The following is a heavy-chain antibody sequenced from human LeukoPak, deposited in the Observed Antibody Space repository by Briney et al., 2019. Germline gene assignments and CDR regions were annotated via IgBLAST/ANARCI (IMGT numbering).Heavy chain of an antibody. V-gene: IGHV4-39*01. J-gene: IGHJ4*02. CDR2: IYSRGST. CDR3: STHEYGDYEDNF. Sequence: ASETLSLTCTVSGGSISSGDYYWSWIRQPPGQGLQWIGTIYSRGSTYYNPSLESRVTMSIDTSKNQFSLRLSSVTAADTAVYYCSTHEYGDYEDNFWGQGTLVTVSS. D-gene: IGHD5-12*01. CDR1: GGSISSGDYY.